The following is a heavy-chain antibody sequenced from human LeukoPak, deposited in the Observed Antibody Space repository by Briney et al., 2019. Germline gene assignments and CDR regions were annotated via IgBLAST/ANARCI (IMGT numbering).Heavy chain of an antibody. V-gene: IGHV1-69*05. CDR1: GGTFSSYA. D-gene: IGHD6-13*01. CDR3: ATVIAAAGTTSDY. J-gene: IGHJ4*02. Sequence: GSSVKVSCKASGGTFSSYAISWVRQAPGQGLEWMVRIIPIFGTANYAQKFQGRVTITTDESTSTAYMELSSLRSEDTAVYYCATVIAAAGTTSDYWGQGTLVTVSS. CDR2: IIPIFGTA.